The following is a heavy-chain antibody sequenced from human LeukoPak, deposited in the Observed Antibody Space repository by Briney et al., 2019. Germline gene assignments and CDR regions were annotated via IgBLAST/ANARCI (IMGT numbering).Heavy chain of an antibody. CDR3: ARKDGDL. CDR1: GGSISNYH. J-gene: IGHJ5*02. V-gene: IGHV4-59*08. CDR2: IYYSGNT. Sequence: SETLSLTCTVSGGSISNYHWSWLRQPPGKGLEWLGYIYYSGNTNYNPSLKSRLTISLDTSKNQVSLRLSSVTAADTAVYHCARKDGDLWGQGTLVTVSS.